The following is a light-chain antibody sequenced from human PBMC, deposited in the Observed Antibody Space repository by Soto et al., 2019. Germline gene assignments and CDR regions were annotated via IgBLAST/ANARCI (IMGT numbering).Light chain of an antibody. Sequence: EFVLTQSPGTLSLSPGERATLSCRASQTVRNNYLAWYQQKPGQAPRLLIYDASSRATGIPDRFSGGGSGTDFTITISRLVPEDFAVYYCQQFSSYPRTFGGGTKVEIK. V-gene: IGKV3-20*01. CDR3: QQFSSYPRT. CDR1: QTVRNNY. J-gene: IGKJ4*01. CDR2: DAS.